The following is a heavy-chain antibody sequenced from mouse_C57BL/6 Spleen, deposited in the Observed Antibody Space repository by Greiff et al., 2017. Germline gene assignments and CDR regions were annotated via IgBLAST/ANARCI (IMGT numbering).Heavy chain of an antibody. J-gene: IGHJ3*01. CDR3: ARADYYGSSPPFAY. D-gene: IGHD1-1*01. CDR1: GFTFSSYA. CDR2: ISDGGSYT. V-gene: IGHV5-4*03. Sequence: EVKVVESGGGLVKPGGSLKLSCAASGFTFSSYAMSWVRQTPEKRLEWVATISDGGSYTYYPDNVKGRFTISRDNAKNNLYLQMSHLKSEDTAMYYCARADYYGSSPPFAYWGQGTLVTVSA.